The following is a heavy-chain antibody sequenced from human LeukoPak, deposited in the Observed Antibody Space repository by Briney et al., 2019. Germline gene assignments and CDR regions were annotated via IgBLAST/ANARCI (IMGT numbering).Heavy chain of an antibody. CDR2: IRYDGSNK. J-gene: IGHJ4*02. V-gene: IGHV3-30*02. CDR1: GFTFSSYG. Sequence: GGSLRLSCAASGFTFSSYGMQWVRQAPGKGLEWVAFIRYDGSNKYYADSVKGRFTISRDNSKNTLYLQMNSLRAEDTAVYYCAKDDSREGIVVVPAATAFDYWGQGTLVTVSS. D-gene: IGHD2-2*01. CDR3: AKDDSREGIVVVPAATAFDY.